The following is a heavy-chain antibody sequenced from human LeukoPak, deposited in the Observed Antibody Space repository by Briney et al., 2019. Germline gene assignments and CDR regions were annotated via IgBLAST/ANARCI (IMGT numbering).Heavy chain of an antibody. V-gene: IGHV4-4*08. D-gene: IGHD3-22*01. J-gene: IGHJ4*02. CDR3: ARRVINISGYHFDY. CDR2: IYNSGST. CDR1: GASMSSFY. Sequence: SETLSLTCTVSGASMSSFYWSWIRQPPGKGLEWIGYIYNSGSTKYNPSLQSRVTISVDTSKNQFSLKMISVTAADTAAYYCARRVINISGYHFDYWGQGTLVTVSS.